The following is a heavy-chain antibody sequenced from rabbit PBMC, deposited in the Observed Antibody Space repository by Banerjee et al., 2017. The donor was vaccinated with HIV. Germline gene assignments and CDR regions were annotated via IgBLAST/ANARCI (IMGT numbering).Heavy chain of an antibody. CDR3: AGNSGLFAWNL. D-gene: IGHD4-1*01. Sequence: QEQLVESGGGLVQPEGSLTLTCKASGFDFSGNAMCWVRQAPGKGLEWIGIIYVDKGSTDYASWVNGRFTISSDNAQNTVDLQMNSLTAADTATYFCAGNSGLFAWNLWGPGTLVTVS. J-gene: IGHJ4*01. CDR2: IYVDKGST. V-gene: IGHV1S47*01. CDR1: GFDFSGNA.